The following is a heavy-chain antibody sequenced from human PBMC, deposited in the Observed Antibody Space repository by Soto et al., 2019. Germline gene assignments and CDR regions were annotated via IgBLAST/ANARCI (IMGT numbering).Heavy chain of an antibody. CDR2: IKSKTDGGTA. J-gene: IGHJ4*02. Sequence: GSLRLSCAASGLNLSHPWMTWVRQAAGKGLEWVGRIKSKTDGGTADNAAPVKGRFTISRDDSKNTVYLQMNSLKTEDTAVYYCTTGIYYDILTGYHNVAYWGQGTLVTVSS. D-gene: IGHD3-9*01. V-gene: IGHV3-15*01. CDR1: GLNLSHPW. CDR3: TTGIYYDILTGYHNVAY.